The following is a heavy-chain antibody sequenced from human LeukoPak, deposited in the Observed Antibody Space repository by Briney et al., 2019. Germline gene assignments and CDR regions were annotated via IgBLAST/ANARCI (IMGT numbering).Heavy chain of an antibody. D-gene: IGHD3-3*01. Sequence: PGGSLRLSCAASGFTVSSNYMSWVRQAPGKGLEWVSVIYSGGSTYAADSVKGRFTIPRDNSKNTLYLQMNSLRAEDTAVYYCASYDFWSGYQSTMDVWGQGTTVTVSS. J-gene: IGHJ6*02. CDR1: GFTVSSNY. CDR2: IYSGGST. V-gene: IGHV3-53*01. CDR3: ASYDFWSGYQSTMDV.